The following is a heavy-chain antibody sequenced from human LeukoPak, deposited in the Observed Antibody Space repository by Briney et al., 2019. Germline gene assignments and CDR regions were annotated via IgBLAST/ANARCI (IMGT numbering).Heavy chain of an antibody. CDR1: GFTFSDYY. CDR3: ANSGSPDYYFGMDV. V-gene: IGHV3-11*01. D-gene: IGHD2-21*01. CDR2: ISSTGNTV. Sequence: GGFLRLSCAVSGFTFSDYYMSWIRQAPGKGLEWVSYISSTGNTVFYADSVKGRFTISWDNAKNSLYLQMNSLSAEDTAVYYCANSGSPDYYFGMDVWGQGTTVTVSS. J-gene: IGHJ6*02.